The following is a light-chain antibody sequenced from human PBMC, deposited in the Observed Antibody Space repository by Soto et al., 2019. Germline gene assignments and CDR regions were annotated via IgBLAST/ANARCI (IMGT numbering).Light chain of an antibody. V-gene: IGKV1-39*01. Sequence: DIQMTQSPSSLSASVGDRVTITCRASQTISTYLNWYQQEPGKASTLLIYAASSWQSGVPQRSSGSGSGTDFTLTISSLQPEDFAVYYCQQSHGIPYTFGQGTKLEIK. J-gene: IGKJ2*01. CDR2: AAS. CDR1: QTISTY. CDR3: QQSHGIPYT.